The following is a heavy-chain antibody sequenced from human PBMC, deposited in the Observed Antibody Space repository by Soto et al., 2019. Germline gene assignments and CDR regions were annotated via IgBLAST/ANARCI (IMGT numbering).Heavy chain of an antibody. J-gene: IGHJ6*02. D-gene: IGHD3-10*01. CDR3: AISAGHPGDFFYYNGMDV. V-gene: IGHV4-59*03. Sequence: PSETLSLTCSVSGASIRNYYWHWVRQLPGKGLEWIGYVYTPDYTRYNSSLKSRVTISVDTSKSQFSLRLNSVTAADTAVYYCAISAGHPGDFFYYNGMDVWVQAATVTVS. CDR2: VYTPDYT. CDR1: GASIRNYY.